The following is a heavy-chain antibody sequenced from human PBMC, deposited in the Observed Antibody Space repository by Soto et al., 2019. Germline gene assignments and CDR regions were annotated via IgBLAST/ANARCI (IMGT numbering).Heavy chain of an antibody. CDR2: IYYSGST. CDR1: GGSISSSSYY. J-gene: IGHJ5*02. CDR3: AGPYYDILTGYYSWFDP. D-gene: IGHD3-9*01. Sequence: SETLSLTCTVSGGSISSSSYYWGWIRQPPGKGLEWIGSIYYSGSTYYNPSLKSRVTISVDTSKNQFSLKLSSVTAADTAVYYCAGPYYDILTGYYSWFDPWGQGTLVTVSS. V-gene: IGHV4-39*01.